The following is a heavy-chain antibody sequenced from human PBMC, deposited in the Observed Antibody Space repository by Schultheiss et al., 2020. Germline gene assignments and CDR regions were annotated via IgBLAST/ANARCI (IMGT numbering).Heavy chain of an antibody. J-gene: IGHJ4*02. D-gene: IGHD6-13*01. Sequence: SETLSLTCAVSGGSISSSNWWSWVRQPPGKGLEWIGEIYHSGSTNYNPSLKSRVTISVDTSKNQFSLKLSSVTAADTATYYCARDPVAAAGTAFDYWGQGILVNVYS. CDR1: GGSISSSNW. V-gene: IGHV4-4*02. CDR3: ARDPVAAAGTAFDY. CDR2: IYHSGST.